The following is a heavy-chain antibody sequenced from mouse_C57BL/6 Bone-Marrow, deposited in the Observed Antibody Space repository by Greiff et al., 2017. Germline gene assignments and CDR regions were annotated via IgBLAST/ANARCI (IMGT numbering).Heavy chain of an antibody. CDR2: IYPSASET. CDR1: GYTFTSYW. D-gene: IGHD1-1*01. CDR3: ARRGVVATDYAMDY. V-gene: IGHV1-61*01. J-gene: IGHJ4*01. Sequence: VQLQQPGAELVRPGSSVKLSCKASGYTFTSYWMDWVKQRPGQGLEWIGNIYPSASETHYNQKFKDKATLTVDKSSSTAYMQLSSLTSEDSAVYYCARRGVVATDYAMDYWGQGTSVTVSS.